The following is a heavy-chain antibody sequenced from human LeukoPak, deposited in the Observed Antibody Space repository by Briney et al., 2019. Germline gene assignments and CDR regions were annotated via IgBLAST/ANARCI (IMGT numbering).Heavy chain of an antibody. J-gene: IGHJ4*02. Sequence: ASVKVSCKASGYTFTSYAMNWVRQAPGQGLEWMGWINTNTGNPTYAQGFTGRFVFSLDTSVSTAYLQISSLKAEDTAVYYCARVSEFGELLYCDYWGQGTLVTVSS. CDR3: ARVSEFGELLYCDY. D-gene: IGHD3-10*01. CDR2: INTNTGNP. CDR1: GYTFTSYA. V-gene: IGHV7-4-1*02.